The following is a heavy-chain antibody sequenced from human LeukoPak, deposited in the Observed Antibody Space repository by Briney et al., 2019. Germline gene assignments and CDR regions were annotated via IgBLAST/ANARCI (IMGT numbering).Heavy chain of an antibody. Sequence: GASVKVSCKTSGYTFTYYVISWVRQAPGQGLEWMGRIIPILGIANYAQKFQGRVTITADKSTSTAYMELSSLRSEDTAVYYCARVRAAAGTEGVFDPWGQGTLVTVSS. CDR3: ARVRAAAGTEGVFDP. CDR2: IIPILGIA. V-gene: IGHV1-69*04. D-gene: IGHD6-13*01. CDR1: GYTFTYYV. J-gene: IGHJ5*02.